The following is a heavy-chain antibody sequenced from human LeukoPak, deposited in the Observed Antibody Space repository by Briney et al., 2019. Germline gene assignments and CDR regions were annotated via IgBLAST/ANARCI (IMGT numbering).Heavy chain of an antibody. J-gene: IGHJ4*02. CDR3: ARQASGQRDY. V-gene: IGHV4-61*02. D-gene: IGHD1-1*01. Sequence: SETLSLTCTVSGDSIISGTYYWSWFRQPAGKGLDWIGRMYSSGRANYNPSLKSRVTISIETSKKPFSLTRTSATAADTAMYYCARQASGQRDYWGQGTLVSVSS. CDR2: MYSSGRA. CDR1: GDSIISGTYY.